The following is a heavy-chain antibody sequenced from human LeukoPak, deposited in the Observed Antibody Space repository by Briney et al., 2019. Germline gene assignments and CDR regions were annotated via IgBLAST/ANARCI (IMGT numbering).Heavy chain of an antibody. D-gene: IGHD6-19*01. Sequence: PGGSLILSCAASGFTFSSYSMNWVRQAPGKGLEWVSSISSSGSYIYYADSVKGRFTVSRDNAKNSLYLQMNSLRAEDTAVYYCARASSGWTVDLYYFDYWGQGTLVTVSS. CDR2: ISSSGSYI. CDR3: ARASSGWTVDLYYFDY. J-gene: IGHJ4*02. V-gene: IGHV3-21*01. CDR1: GFTFSSYS.